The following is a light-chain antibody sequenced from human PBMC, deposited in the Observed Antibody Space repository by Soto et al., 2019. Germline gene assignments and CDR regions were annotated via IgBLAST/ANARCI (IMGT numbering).Light chain of an antibody. CDR3: QQSYSNPYT. J-gene: IGKJ2*01. CDR2: AAS. CDR1: QSISSY. V-gene: IGKV1-39*01. Sequence: DIQMTQSPSSLSASVGDRVTITCRASQSISSYLNWYQQKPGKAPKLLICAASSLQSGVPSRFSGSGSGTDFTLTISSLQPEDFATYYCQQSYSNPYTFGQGTKLEIK.